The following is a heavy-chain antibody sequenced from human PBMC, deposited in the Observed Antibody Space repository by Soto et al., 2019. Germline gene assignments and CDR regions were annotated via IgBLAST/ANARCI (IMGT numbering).Heavy chain of an antibody. V-gene: IGHV4-34*01. CDR2: INHSGST. J-gene: IGHJ4*02. CDR1: GGSFSGYY. Sequence: PSETLSLTCAVYGGSFSGYYWSWIRQPPGKGLEWIGEINHSGSTNYNPSLKSRVTISVDTSRNQFSLKLSSVTAADTAVYYCARGRRTAVTIDYWGQGXLVTVSS. D-gene: IGHD4-17*01. CDR3: ARGRRTAVTIDY.